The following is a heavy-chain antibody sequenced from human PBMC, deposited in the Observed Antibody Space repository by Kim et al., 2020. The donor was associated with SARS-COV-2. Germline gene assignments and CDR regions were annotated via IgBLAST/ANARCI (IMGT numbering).Heavy chain of an antibody. CDR3: ARALYGDYTQVDWFDP. CDR1: GYSISSGYY. CDR2: IYHSGST. D-gene: IGHD4-17*01. J-gene: IGHJ5*02. V-gene: IGHV4-38-2*02. Sequence: SETLSLTCTVSGYSISSGYYWGWIRQPPGKGLEWLGSIYHSGSTYYNPSLKSRVTISVDTSKNQFSLKLSSVTAADTAVYYCARALYGDYTQVDWFDPWGQGTLVTVSS.